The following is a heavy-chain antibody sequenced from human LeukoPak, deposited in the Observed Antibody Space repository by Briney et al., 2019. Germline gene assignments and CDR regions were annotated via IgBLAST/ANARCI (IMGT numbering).Heavy chain of an antibody. CDR1: GGTFSSYA. Sequence: SVKVSSKASGGTFSSYAISWVRQAPGQGLEWMGRIIPIFGTANYAQKFQGRVTITTDESTSTAYMELSSLRSEDTAVYYCAGKYSSSWYGLDYWGQGTLVTVSS. V-gene: IGHV1-69*05. CDR3: AGKYSSSWYGLDY. D-gene: IGHD6-13*01. CDR2: IIPIFGTA. J-gene: IGHJ4*02.